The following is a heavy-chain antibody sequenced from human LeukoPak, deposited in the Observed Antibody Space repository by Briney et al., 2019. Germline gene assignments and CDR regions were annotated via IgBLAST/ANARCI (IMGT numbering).Heavy chain of an antibody. CDR1: GGSISGYY. V-gene: IGHV4-4*07. J-gene: IGHJ4*02. CDR2: IYTSGST. D-gene: IGHD3-10*01. CDR3: ARGAKPSEARY. Sequence: SETLSLTCTVSGGSISGYYWSWIRQPAGKGLEWIGRIYTSGSTNYNPSLKSRVTISVDTSKNQFSLKLSSVTAADTAVYYCARGAKPSEARYWGQGTLVTVSS.